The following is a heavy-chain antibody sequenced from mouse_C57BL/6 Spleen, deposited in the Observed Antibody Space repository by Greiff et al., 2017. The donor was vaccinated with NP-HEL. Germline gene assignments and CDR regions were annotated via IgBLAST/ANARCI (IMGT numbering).Heavy chain of an antibody. CDR2: IDPSDSYT. Sequence: QVQLQQPGAELVRPGTSVKLSCKASGYTFTSYWMHWVKQRPGQGLEWIGVIDPSDSYTNYNQKFKGKATLTVDTSSSTAYMQLSSLTSEDSAVYYCARNPITTVVAGAMDYWGQGTSVTVSS. D-gene: IGHD1-1*01. V-gene: IGHV1-59*01. J-gene: IGHJ4*01. CDR1: GYTFTSYW. CDR3: ARNPITTVVAGAMDY.